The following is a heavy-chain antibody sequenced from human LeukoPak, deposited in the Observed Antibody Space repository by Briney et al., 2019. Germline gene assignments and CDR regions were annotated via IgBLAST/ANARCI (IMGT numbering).Heavy chain of an antibody. CDR2: IYTSGST. CDR3: AREEVVTALPSSPENWYFDL. V-gene: IGHV4-4*07. J-gene: IGHJ2*01. CDR1: GGSISSYY. D-gene: IGHD2-21*02. Sequence: SETLSLTCTVSGGSISSYYWSWIRQPAGKGLEWIGRIYTSGSTNYNPSLKSRVNMSVDTSKNQFSLKLSSVTAADTAVYYCAREEVVTALPSSPENWYFDLWGRGTLVSVSS.